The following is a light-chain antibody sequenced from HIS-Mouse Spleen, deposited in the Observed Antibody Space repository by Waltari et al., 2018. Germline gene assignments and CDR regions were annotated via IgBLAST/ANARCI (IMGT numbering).Light chain of an antibody. Sequence: SYELTQPPSVSVSPGQTARITCSGDALPKKYAYWYQQKSGQAPVLVIYEDSKRPSGIPERFSGSGSGTMATLTISGAQVEDEADYYCYSTDSSGNHYVFGTGTKVTVL. CDR2: EDS. J-gene: IGLJ1*01. V-gene: IGLV3-10*01. CDR3: YSTDSSGNHYV. CDR1: ALPKKY.